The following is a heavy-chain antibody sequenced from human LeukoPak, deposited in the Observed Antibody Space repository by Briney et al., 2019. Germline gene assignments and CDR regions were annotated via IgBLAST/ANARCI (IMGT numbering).Heavy chain of an antibody. CDR1: GFTFSSYW. J-gene: IGHJ6*02. CDR3: AKSCVVVPADYYHYYGMDV. CDR2: INSDGSST. D-gene: IGHD2-2*01. Sequence: GGSLRLSCAASGFTFSSYWMHWVRQAPGKGLVWVSRINSDGSSTSYADSAKGRFTISRDNSKNTLYLQMNSLRAEDTAVYYCAKSCVVVPADYYHYYGMDVWGQGTTVTVSS. V-gene: IGHV3-74*01.